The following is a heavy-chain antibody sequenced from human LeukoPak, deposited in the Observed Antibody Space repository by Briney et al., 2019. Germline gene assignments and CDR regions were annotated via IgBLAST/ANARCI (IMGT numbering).Heavy chain of an antibody. Sequence: SQTLSLTCTVSGGSISSGSYYWSWIRQPAGKGLEWIGRIYTSGSTNYNPSLKSRVTISVDTSKNQFSLKLSSVTAADTAVYYCATLVGSFDYWGQGTLVTVSS. CDR2: IYTSGST. J-gene: IGHJ4*02. D-gene: IGHD2-15*01. V-gene: IGHV4-61*02. CDR1: GGSISSGSYY. CDR3: ATLVGSFDY.